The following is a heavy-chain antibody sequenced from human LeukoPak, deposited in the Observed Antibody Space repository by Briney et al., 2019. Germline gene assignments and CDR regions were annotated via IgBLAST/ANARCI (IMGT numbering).Heavy chain of an antibody. V-gene: IGHV3-48*03. CDR3: ARRGQQLSYYYYYYYMDV. J-gene: IGHJ6*03. Sequence: GGSLRLSCAASGFTFSSYEMNWVRQAPGKGLEWVSYISSSGSTIYYADSVKGRFTISRDNAKNSLYLQMNSLRAEDTAVYYCARRGQQLSYYYYYYYMDVWGKGTTVTISS. CDR1: GFTFSSYE. CDR2: ISSSGSTI. D-gene: IGHD6-13*01.